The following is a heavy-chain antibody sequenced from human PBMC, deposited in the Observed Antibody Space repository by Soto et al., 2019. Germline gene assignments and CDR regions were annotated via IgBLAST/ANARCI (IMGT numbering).Heavy chain of an antibody. Sequence: QVQLVESGGGVVQPGRSLRLSCAASGFTFSSYAMHWVRQAPGKGLEWVAVISYDGSNKYYADSVKGRFTISRDNSKNTLYLQMNSLRAEDTAVYYCARVPTVVTTAYYFDYWGQGTLVTVS. CDR2: ISYDGSNK. V-gene: IGHV3-30-3*01. CDR1: GFTFSSYA. J-gene: IGHJ4*02. D-gene: IGHD4-17*01. CDR3: ARVPTVVTTAYYFDY.